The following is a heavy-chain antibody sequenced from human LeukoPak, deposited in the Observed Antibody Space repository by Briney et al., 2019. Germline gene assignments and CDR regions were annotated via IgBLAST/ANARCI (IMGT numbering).Heavy chain of an antibody. CDR3: ARVGGCSADKCYRWFDP. CDR2: INPNSGVT. V-gene: IGHV1-2*02. D-gene: IGHD2-15*01. J-gene: IGHJ5*02. Sequence: PLASVKVSCKASGYTFTSYYMYGVRQAPGQGLEWMGWINPNSGVTNYAQNFQGRVTMTRDTSISTAYMELSRLRSDDTAVYYCARVGGCSADKCYRWFDPWGQGTLVTVSS. CDR1: GYTFTSYY.